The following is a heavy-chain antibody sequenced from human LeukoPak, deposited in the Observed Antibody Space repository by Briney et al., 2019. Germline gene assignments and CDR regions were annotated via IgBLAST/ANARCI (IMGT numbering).Heavy chain of an antibody. J-gene: IGHJ4*02. Sequence: PGGSLRLSCAASGFTFSSYSMNWVRQAPGKGLEWVSSISSSSSYIYYADSVKGRFTISRDNAKNSLYLQMNSLRAEDTAVYYCAKDTKDYYDSSGYPDYWGQGTLVTVSS. CDR2: ISSSSSYI. CDR3: AKDTKDYYDSSGYPDY. CDR1: GFTFSSYS. D-gene: IGHD3-22*01. V-gene: IGHV3-21*04.